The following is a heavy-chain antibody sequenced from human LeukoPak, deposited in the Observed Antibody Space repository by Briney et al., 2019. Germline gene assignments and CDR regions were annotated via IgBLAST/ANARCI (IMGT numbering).Heavy chain of an antibody. J-gene: IGHJ4*02. D-gene: IGHD1-26*01. CDR3: ARGRMSGSYYDY. Sequence: SETLSLTCTVSDVSITDYYWSWIRQPPGKGLEWIGYIYYSGTNYNPSLKSRVTISVDTSKNQFSLKLSSVTAADTTVYYCARGRMSGSYYDYWGQGTLVTVSS. CDR2: IYYSGT. V-gene: IGHV4-59*01. CDR1: DVSITDYY.